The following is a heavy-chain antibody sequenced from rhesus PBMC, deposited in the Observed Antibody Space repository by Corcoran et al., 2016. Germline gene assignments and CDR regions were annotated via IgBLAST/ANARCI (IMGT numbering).Heavy chain of an antibody. Sequence: AVQRPGESLRISCKTSGYSFTSYWISWVRQMPGKGLEWMGMIYPGDSDTRYSPSFQGQVTISADKSISTAYLQWSSLKASDTATYYCAKSYDRGYYADSLDVWGRGVLVTVSS. CDR3: AKSYDRGYYADSLDV. V-gene: IGHV5-2*01. D-gene: IGHD3-28*01. CDR2: IYPGDSDT. J-gene: IGHJ5-2*02. CDR1: GYSFTSYW.